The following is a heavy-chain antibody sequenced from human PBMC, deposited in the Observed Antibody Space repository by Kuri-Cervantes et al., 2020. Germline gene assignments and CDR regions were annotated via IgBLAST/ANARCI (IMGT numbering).Heavy chain of an antibody. CDR2: INSGGSST. J-gene: IGHJ4*02. V-gene: IGHV3-74*01. D-gene: IGHD3-10*01. Sequence: GGSLRLSCAASGFTFSSYAMHWVRQAPGKGLVWVSRINSGGSSTSYADSVKGRFTISRDNAKNTLYLQMNSLRAEDTAVYYCARGGAKGFKGLDYWGQGTLVTVSS. CDR3: ARGGAKGFKGLDY. CDR1: GFTFSSYA.